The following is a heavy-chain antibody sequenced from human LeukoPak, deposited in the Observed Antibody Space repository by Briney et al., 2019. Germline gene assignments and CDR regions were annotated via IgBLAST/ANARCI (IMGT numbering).Heavy chain of an antibody. CDR1: GFIFSSYW. CDR3: ARRVVVPAAPYYFDY. Sequence: GGSLRLSCAASGFIFSSYWMHWVRQAPGKGLVWVSRINSDGSSTSYTDSVKGRFTISRDNAKNTLYLQMNSLRAEDTAVYYCARRVVVPAAPYYFDYWGQGTLVTVSS. J-gene: IGHJ4*02. D-gene: IGHD2-2*01. V-gene: IGHV3-74*01. CDR2: INSDGSST.